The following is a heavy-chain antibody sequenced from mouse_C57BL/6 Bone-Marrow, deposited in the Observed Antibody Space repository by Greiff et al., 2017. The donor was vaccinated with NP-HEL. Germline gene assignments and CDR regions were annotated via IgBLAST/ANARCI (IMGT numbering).Heavy chain of an antibody. CDR3: ARSGYGISFAY. Sequence: EVKLMESGPELVKPGDSVKISCKASGYSFTGYFMNWVMQSHGKSLEWIGRINPYNGDTFYNQKFKGKATLTVDKSSSTAHMELRSLTSEDSAVYYCARSGYGISFAYWGQGTLVTVSA. CDR1: GYSFTGYF. J-gene: IGHJ3*01. CDR2: INPYNGDT. D-gene: IGHD2-10*02. V-gene: IGHV1-20*01.